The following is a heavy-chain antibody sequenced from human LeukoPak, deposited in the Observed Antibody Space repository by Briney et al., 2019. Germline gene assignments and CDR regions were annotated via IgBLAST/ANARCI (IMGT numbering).Heavy chain of an antibody. J-gene: IGHJ5*02. V-gene: IGHV1-69*13. Sequence: SVKVSCKASGGTFSNSDITWVRQAPGQGLEWVGGIIPIFGTSNYAQEFQGRVAITADESTNTAYMELSSLRSEDTAVYYCARDLGGDYYDSTGYYGGWFDPWGQGTLVTVSS. CDR3: ARDLGGDYYDSTGYYGGWFDP. CDR2: IIPIFGTS. D-gene: IGHD3-22*01. CDR1: GGTFSNSD.